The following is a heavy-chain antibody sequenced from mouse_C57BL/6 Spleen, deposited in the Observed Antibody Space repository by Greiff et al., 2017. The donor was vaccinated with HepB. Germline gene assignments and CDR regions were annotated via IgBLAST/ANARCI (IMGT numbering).Heavy chain of an antibody. CDR2: IYPGSGNT. J-gene: IGHJ1*03. CDR1: GYSFTSYY. Sequence: QVQLQQSGPELVKPGASVKISCKASGYSFTSYYIHWVKQRPAQGLEWIGWIYPGSGNTKYNEKFKGKATLTADTSSSTAYMQLSSLTSEDSAVYYCARASVSGGYFDVWGTGTTVTVSS. D-gene: IGHD6-1*01. CDR3: ARASVSGGYFDV. V-gene: IGHV1-66*01.